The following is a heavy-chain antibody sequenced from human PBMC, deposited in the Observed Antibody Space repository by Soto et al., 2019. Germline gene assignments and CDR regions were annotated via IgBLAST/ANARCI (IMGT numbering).Heavy chain of an antibody. CDR3: STIKRGWYERDYFDY. D-gene: IGHD6-19*01. CDR2: IIPIFGTA. V-gene: IGHV1-69*13. J-gene: IGHJ4*01. Sequence: SLMLSCKASGGTFSSYAISWVRHAPGQGLEWMGGIIPIFGTANYAQKFQGRVTITADESTSTAYMELSSQRSVDTAVYYYSTIKRGWYERDYFDYWGQGTLVTVSS. CDR1: GGTFSSYA.